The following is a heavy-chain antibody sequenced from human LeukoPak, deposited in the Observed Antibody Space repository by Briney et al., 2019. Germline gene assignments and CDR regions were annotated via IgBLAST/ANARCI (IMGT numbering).Heavy chain of an antibody. Sequence: ASVKVSCKASGYTFAAHHIHWVRQAPGQGLEWMGWILPDGRDTKYSQKFQDRMTLTTDTSTNTAYMVLSRLIPDDTAVYYCSGRYGPGPVWGQGTLISASP. CDR2: ILPDGRDT. CDR1: GYTFAAHH. CDR3: SGRYGPGPV. J-gene: IGHJ4*02. V-gene: IGHV1-2*02. D-gene: IGHD3-10*01.